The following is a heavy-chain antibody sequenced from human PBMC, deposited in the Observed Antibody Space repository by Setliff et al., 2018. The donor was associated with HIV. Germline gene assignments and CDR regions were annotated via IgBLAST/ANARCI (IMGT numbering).Heavy chain of an antibody. D-gene: IGHD2-8*02. V-gene: IGHV1-2*06. CDR1: GYTFTAYY. J-gene: IGHJ3*01. CDR2: IEPSSGGT. CDR3: ARQDHASVNTGSLYAFDV. Sequence: ASVKVSCKASGYTFTAYYIHWVRQAPGHELQLMGRIEPSSGGTNYIQKFQGRVTITRDTSIYTVYMELTGLTSDDTAVYYCARQDHASVNTGSLYAFDVWGQGTMVTVS.